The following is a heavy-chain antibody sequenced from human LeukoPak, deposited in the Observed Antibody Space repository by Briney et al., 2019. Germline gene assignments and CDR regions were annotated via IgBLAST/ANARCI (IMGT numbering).Heavy chain of an antibody. V-gene: IGHV3-11*01. CDR1: VFTFSDYY. CDR3: ARDYYDSSGYYYFDY. Sequence: GGSLRLSCAASVFTFSDYYMSWIRQAPGKGVEWVSYISSSGDTIYYAESVKGRFTISRDNTKNSLYLQMRSLRAEDTAVYYCARDYYDSSGYYYFDYWGQGTLVTVSS. J-gene: IGHJ4*02. D-gene: IGHD3-22*01. CDR2: ISSSGDTI.